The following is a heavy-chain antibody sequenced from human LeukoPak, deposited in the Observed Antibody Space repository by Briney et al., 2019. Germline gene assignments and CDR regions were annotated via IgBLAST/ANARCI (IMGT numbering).Heavy chain of an antibody. CDR3: VRDLGSSSWYGIGY. J-gene: IGHJ4*02. Sequence: GRSLRLSCAASGFTFSSYGMHWVRQAPGKGLEWVAVIWYDGSNKYYADSVKGRFTISRDNSKNTLYLQMNSLRAEDTAVYYCVRDLGSSSWYGIGYWGQGTLVTVSS. V-gene: IGHV3-33*01. D-gene: IGHD6-13*01. CDR1: GFTFSSYG. CDR2: IWYDGSNK.